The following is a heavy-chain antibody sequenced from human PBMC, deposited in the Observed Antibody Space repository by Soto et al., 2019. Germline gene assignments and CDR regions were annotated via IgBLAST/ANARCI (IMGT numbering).Heavy chain of an antibody. CDR1: GYNFAGYW. J-gene: IGHJ4*02. Sequence: PGESLRSSCKGSGYNFAGYWIAWVRQMPGKGLELMGIIYPSDSDTRYRPSFQGQVTISADKSISSAYLQWSSLRASDAAMYYCARGRVSPRTFDYWGQGTPVTVSS. CDR2: IYPSDSDT. CDR3: ARGRVSPRTFDY. V-gene: IGHV5-51*01. D-gene: IGHD3-3*01.